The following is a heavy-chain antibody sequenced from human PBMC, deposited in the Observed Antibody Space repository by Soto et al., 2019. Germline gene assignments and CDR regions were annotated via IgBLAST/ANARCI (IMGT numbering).Heavy chain of an antibody. CDR1: GFTFSSYA. CDR2: ISGSGGST. CDR3: AKSGSQGDYYYGMDV. D-gene: IGHD1-26*01. Sequence: GGSLRLSCAASGFTFSSYAMSWVRQAPGKGLEWVSAISGSGGSTYYAGSVKGRFTISRDNSKNTLYLQMNSLRAEDTAVYYCAKSGSQGDYYYGMDVWGQGTTVTVSS. J-gene: IGHJ6*02. V-gene: IGHV3-23*01.